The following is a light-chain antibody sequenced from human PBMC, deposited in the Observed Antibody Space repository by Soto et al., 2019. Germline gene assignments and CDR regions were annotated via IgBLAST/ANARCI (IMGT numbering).Light chain of an antibody. CDR2: GAS. V-gene: IGKV3-20*01. J-gene: IGKJ5*01. CDR3: QHFGGTTFT. CDR1: QSVSSSY. Sequence: GEGAPHSSSASQSVSSSYIAWYQQRPGQTPSLLIYGASTRATGIPDRFSGSGSGTHFTLTISRLEPGDFAVYYCQHFGGTTFTFGQGTRLEIK.